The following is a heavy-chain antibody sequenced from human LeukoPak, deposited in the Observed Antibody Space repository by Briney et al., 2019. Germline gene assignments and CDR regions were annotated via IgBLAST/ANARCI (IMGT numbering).Heavy chain of an antibody. Sequence: SVKVSCKASGGTFSSYAISWVRQAPGQGLEWMGGIIPIFGTANYAQKFQGRVTMTTDTSTSTAYMELRSLRSDDTAVYYCAREAWEAAPQDYWGQGTLVTVSS. CDR3: AREAWEAAPQDY. CDR2: IIPIFGTA. J-gene: IGHJ4*02. CDR1: GGTFSSYA. D-gene: IGHD1-26*01. V-gene: IGHV1-69*05.